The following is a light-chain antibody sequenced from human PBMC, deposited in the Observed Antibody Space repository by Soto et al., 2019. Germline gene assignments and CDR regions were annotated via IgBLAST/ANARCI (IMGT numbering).Light chain of an antibody. CDR3: AAWDDSLNGYV. J-gene: IGLJ1*01. V-gene: IGLV1-44*01. Sequence: QSVLTQPPSASGTPGQRVTISCSGSSSNIGSNTVNWYQQLPGTAPKLLIYSNNQRPSGVPDRFSGSKSGTSASLAISGLQSEDEAEYHCAAWDDSLNGYVFGTGAKVTVL. CDR1: SSNIGSNT. CDR2: SNN.